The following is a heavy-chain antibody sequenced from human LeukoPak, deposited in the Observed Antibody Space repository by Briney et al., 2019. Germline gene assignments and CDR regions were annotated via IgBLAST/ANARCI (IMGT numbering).Heavy chain of an antibody. J-gene: IGHJ4*02. CDR2: ISGSGGTT. CDR3: AREGEWELLGGDFDY. Sequence: PGGSLRLSCAASGFIFSNYALSWARQAPGKGLEWVSAISGSGGTTYYADSVKGRFTISRDNSKNTVYLQMNSLRAEGTAVYYCAREGEWELLGGDFDYWGQGTLVTVSS. V-gene: IGHV3-23*01. CDR1: GFIFSNYA. D-gene: IGHD1-26*01.